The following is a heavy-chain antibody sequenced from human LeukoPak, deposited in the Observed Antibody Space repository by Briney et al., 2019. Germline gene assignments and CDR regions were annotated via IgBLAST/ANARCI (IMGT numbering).Heavy chain of an antibody. D-gene: IGHD2-15*01. Sequence: GASVKVSCKASGYTFTGYYMHWVRQAPGQGLEWMGWINPNSSGTNYAQKFQGWVTMTRDTSISTAYMELSRLRSDDTAVYYCARDPGYCSGGSCYSGAFDIWGQGTMVTVSS. CDR3: ARDPGYCSGGSCYSGAFDI. CDR1: GYTFTGYY. V-gene: IGHV1-2*04. CDR2: INPNSSGT. J-gene: IGHJ3*02.